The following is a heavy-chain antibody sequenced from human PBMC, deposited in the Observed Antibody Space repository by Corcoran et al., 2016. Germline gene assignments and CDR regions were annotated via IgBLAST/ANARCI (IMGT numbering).Heavy chain of an antibody. CDR1: GYSISSGYY. CDR3: ASHYSDSSGSRNYFDY. Sequence: QVQLQESGPGLVKPSETLSLTCTVSGYSISSGYYWGWIRQPPGKGLEWIGSIYHSGSTYYNPSLKSRVTISVDTSKNKFSLKLSSVTAADTAMYYCASHYSDSSGSRNYFDYWGQGTLVTVSS. CDR2: IYHSGST. D-gene: IGHD3-22*01. J-gene: IGHJ4*02. V-gene: IGHV4-38-2*02.